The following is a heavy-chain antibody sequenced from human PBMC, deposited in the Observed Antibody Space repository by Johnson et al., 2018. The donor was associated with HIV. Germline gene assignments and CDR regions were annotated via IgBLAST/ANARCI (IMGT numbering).Heavy chain of an antibody. CDR1: GFTFSSYA. V-gene: IGHV3-30*04. CDR3: ASKAAGTMHAFDI. Sequence: LVESGGGVVQPGRSLRLSCAASGFTFSSYAMHWVRQAPGKGLEWVAVISYDGSNKYYADSVKGRFTISRDNSKNTLYLQMNSLRAEDTAVYYCASKAAGTMHAFDIWGQGTMVTVSS. J-gene: IGHJ3*02. CDR2: ISYDGSNK. D-gene: IGHD6-13*01.